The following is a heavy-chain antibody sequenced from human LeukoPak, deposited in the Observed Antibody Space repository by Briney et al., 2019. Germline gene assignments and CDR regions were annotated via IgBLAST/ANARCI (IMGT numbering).Heavy chain of an antibody. V-gene: IGHV1-18*01. CDR1: GYTFTSYG. Sequence: GASVKVSCKASGYTFTSYGLSWVRQAPGQGLEWMGWISTYNGNTNYAQKFQGRVTMTTDTSTSTAYMELRSLRSDDTAVYYCARVDADYGDYFLNWFDPWGQGTLVTVSP. CDR2: ISTYNGNT. J-gene: IGHJ5*02. CDR3: ARVDADYGDYFLNWFDP. D-gene: IGHD4-17*01.